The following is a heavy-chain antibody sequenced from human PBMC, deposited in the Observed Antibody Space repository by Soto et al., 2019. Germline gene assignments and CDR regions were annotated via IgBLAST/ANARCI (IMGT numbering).Heavy chain of an antibody. V-gene: IGHV1-18*01. CDR1: GYTFTSYG. CDR3: ARDVAQFGELLSTDY. CDR2: ISAYNGNT. Sequence: QVQLVQSGAEVKKPGASVKVSCKASGYTFTSYGISWVRQAPGQGLEWMGWISAYNGNTNYAQQIQGRVTMTTDTSTITAYMALRSLRSDDTAVYYCARDVAQFGELLSTDYWGQGTLVTVSS. J-gene: IGHJ4*02. D-gene: IGHD3-10*01.